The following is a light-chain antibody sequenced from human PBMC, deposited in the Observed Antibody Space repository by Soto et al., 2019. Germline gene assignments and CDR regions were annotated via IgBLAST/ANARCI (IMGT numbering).Light chain of an antibody. J-gene: IGKJ2*01. CDR1: QSISNY. V-gene: IGKV1-39*01. CDR3: QQGYTTPYT. CDR2: AAS. Sequence: DIQMTQSPSSLSASVGDRVTITCRASQSISNYLNWYQQKPGKAPKVLIYAASNLESGVPSRFSGSGSGTDFTLSISSLQPEDFATYYCQQGYTTPYTFGQGTKLEIK.